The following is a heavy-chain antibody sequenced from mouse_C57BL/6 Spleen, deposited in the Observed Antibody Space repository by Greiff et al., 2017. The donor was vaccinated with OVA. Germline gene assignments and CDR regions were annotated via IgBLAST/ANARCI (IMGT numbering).Heavy chain of an antibody. V-gene: IGHV3-1*01. D-gene: IGHD1-1*01. CDR3: AREPYYYGSSYGYFDV. CDR2: ISYSGST. CDR1: GYSITSGYD. Sequence: EVKLVESGPGMVKPSQSLSLTCTVTGYSITSGYDWHWIRHFPGNKLEWMGYISYSGSTNYNPSLKSRISITHDPSKNHFFLKLNSVTTEDTSTYYCAREPYYYGSSYGYFDVWGTGTTVTVSS. J-gene: IGHJ1*03.